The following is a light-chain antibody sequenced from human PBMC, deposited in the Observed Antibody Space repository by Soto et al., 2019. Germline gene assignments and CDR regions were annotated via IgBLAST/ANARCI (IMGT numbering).Light chain of an antibody. Sequence: EIVLTQSPATLFLSPGERATLSCRASQNIKSYLAWYQQKPGQAPRLVMYDASKRATGIPARFSGSGSGTDFTLTITRLEPEDFAVYYCHKRENWPLTIGGGTKVDIK. CDR1: QNIKSY. CDR3: HKRENWPLT. J-gene: IGKJ4*01. V-gene: IGKV3-11*01. CDR2: DAS.